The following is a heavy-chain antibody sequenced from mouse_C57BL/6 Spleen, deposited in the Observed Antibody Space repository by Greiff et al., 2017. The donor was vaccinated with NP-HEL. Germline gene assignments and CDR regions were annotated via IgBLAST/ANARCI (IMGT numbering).Heavy chain of an antibody. CDR1: GYTFTSYD. D-gene: IGHD2-1*01. V-gene: IGHV1-85*01. Sequence: QVQLKESGPELVKPGASVKLSCKASGYTFTSYDINWVKQRPGQGLEWIGWIYPRDGSTKYNEKFKGKATLTVDTSSSTAYMELHSLTSEDSAVYFCARYPYGNLYYYAMDYWGQGTSVTVSS. J-gene: IGHJ4*01. CDR2: IYPRDGST. CDR3: ARYPYGNLYYYAMDY.